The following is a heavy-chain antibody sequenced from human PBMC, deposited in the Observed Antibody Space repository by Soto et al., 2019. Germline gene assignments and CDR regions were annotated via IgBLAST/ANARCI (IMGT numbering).Heavy chain of an antibody. CDR2: IIPIFGTA. V-gene: IGHV1-69*13. Sequence: SVKVSCKASGGTFSSYAISWVRQAPGQGLEWMGGIIPIFGTANYAQKFQGRVTITADESTSTAYMELSSLRSEDTAVYYCARGMSVDYGDPNDAFDSWGQGIRVTVSS. CDR3: ARGMSVDYGDPNDAFDS. J-gene: IGHJ3*02. D-gene: IGHD4-17*01. CDR1: GGTFSSYA.